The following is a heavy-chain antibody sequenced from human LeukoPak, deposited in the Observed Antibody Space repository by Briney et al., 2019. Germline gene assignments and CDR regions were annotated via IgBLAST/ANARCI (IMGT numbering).Heavy chain of an antibody. CDR3: ARGVTFGGVIGLFDY. V-gene: IGHV1-69*05. CDR2: IIPIFGTA. J-gene: IGHJ4*02. Sequence: SVKVSCKASGGTFSSYAISWVRQAPGQGLERMGGIIPIFGTANYAQKFQGRVTITTDESTSTAYMELSSLRSEDTAVYYCARGVTFGGVIGLFDYWGQGTLVTVSS. CDR1: GGTFSSYA. D-gene: IGHD3-16*02.